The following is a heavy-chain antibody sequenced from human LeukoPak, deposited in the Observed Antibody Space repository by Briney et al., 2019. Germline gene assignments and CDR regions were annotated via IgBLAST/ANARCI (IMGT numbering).Heavy chain of an antibody. J-gene: IGHJ4*02. Sequence: SETLSLTCTVSGGSISSGGYFWSWIRQPPGKGLEWIGYIYHSGSTYYNPSLKSRVTISVDRSKNQFSLKLSSVTAADTAVYYCARISKGIGGVLDYYDSSGFPGDYWGQGTLVTVSS. CDR1: GGSISSGGYF. CDR3: ARISKGIGGVLDYYDSSGFPGDY. V-gene: IGHV4-30-2*01. D-gene: IGHD3-22*01. CDR2: IYHSGST.